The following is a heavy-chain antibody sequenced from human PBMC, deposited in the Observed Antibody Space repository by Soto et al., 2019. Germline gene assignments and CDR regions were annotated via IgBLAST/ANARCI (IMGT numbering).Heavy chain of an antibody. CDR3: ARDPGCRGDYCYYNYFGMDV. D-gene: IGHD2-21*02. Sequence: PSETLSLTCAVSGGSITGSYWWSWVRQSPGKGLEWIGEIYHSGSTHYNPSLQNRVTILVDKSKSQFSLKLSSVTAADTAVYYCARDPGCRGDYCYYNYFGMDVWGQGTTVTVSS. CDR1: GGSITGSYW. J-gene: IGHJ6*02. V-gene: IGHV4-4*02. CDR2: IYHSGST.